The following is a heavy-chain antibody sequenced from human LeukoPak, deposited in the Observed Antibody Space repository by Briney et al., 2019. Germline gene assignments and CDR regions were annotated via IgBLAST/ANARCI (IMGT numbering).Heavy chain of an antibody. Sequence: SVKVSCKASGGTFSSYAISWVRQAPGQGLEWMGGIIPIFGTANYAQKFQGRVTITADKSTSTAYMELSSLRSEDTAVYYCAAYYDSSGWEIDYWGQGTLVTVSS. J-gene: IGHJ4*02. CDR3: AAYYDSSGWEIDY. CDR1: GGTFSSYA. D-gene: IGHD3-22*01. CDR2: IIPIFGTA. V-gene: IGHV1-69*06.